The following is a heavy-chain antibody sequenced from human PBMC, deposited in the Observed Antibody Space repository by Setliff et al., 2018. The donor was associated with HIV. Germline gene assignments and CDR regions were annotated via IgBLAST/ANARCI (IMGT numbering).Heavy chain of an antibody. CDR1: GDSISSYY. V-gene: IGHV4-59*01. Sequence: PSETLSLTCTVSGDSISSYYWTWIRQPPGKGLEWIGYVYYSGSSNYNPSLQSRVTISVDTSKNQFFLILSSVTAADTAMYYCARSYGYNVGYWGQGKLVTVSS. CDR2: VYYSGSS. D-gene: IGHD3-16*01. CDR3: ARSYGYNVGY. J-gene: IGHJ4*02.